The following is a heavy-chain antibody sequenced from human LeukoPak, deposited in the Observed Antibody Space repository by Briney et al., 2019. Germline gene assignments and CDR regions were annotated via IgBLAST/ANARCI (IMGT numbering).Heavy chain of an antibody. Sequence: PGGSLRLSCAASGFTFNLYGTSWVRQAPGKGLEWVSVISAVGDIYYADYVRGGSTITRDNSKNMLYLQMTSLRAEDTAVYYCARDATPTSGYQFDYWGQGTLVTVSS. CDR2: ISAVGDI. CDR1: GFTFNLYG. J-gene: IGHJ4*02. D-gene: IGHD3-3*01. V-gene: IGHV3-23*01. CDR3: ARDATPTSGYQFDY.